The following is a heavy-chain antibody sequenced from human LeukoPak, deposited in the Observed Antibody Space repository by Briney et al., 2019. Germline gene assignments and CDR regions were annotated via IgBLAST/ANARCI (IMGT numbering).Heavy chain of an antibody. Sequence: ASVKVSCKASGGTFSSYAISWVRQAPGQGLEWMGGIIPIFGTANYAQKFPGRVTITADKSTSTAYMELSSLRSEDTAVYYCARASGSRDYYGMDVWGKGTTVTVSS. CDR2: IIPIFGTA. CDR1: GGTFSSYA. V-gene: IGHV1-69*06. CDR3: ARASGSRDYYGMDV. D-gene: IGHD3-10*01. J-gene: IGHJ6*04.